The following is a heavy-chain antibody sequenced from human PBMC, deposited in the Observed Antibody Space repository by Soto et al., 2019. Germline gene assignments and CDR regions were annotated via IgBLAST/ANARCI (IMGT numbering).Heavy chain of an antibody. V-gene: IGHV4-39*01. Sequence: SETLSLTCTVSGGSISGGVHSWSWIRQPPGKGLEWIGSIYYSGSTYYNPSLKSRVTISVDTSKNQFSLKLSSVTAADTAVYYCARTSLAVPDYWGQGTLVTVSS. J-gene: IGHJ4*02. CDR1: GGSISGGVHS. D-gene: IGHD6-19*01. CDR2: IYYSGST. CDR3: ARTSLAVPDY.